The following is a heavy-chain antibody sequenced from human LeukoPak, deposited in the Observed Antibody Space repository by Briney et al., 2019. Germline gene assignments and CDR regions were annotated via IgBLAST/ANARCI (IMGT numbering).Heavy chain of an antibody. CDR3: ARLTYRYSTMVRGVITSYYFDY. Sequence: PSETLSLTCTVSGYSISSGYYWGWIRQPPGKGLEWIGSIYHSGSTNYNPSLKSRVTISVDTSKNQFSLKLSSVTAADTAVYYCARLTYRYSTMVRGVITSYYFDYWGQGTLVTVSS. D-gene: IGHD3-10*01. V-gene: IGHV4-38-2*02. CDR1: GYSISSGYY. CDR2: IYHSGST. J-gene: IGHJ4*02.